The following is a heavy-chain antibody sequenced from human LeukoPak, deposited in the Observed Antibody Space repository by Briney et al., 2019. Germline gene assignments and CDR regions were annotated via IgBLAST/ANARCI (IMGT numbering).Heavy chain of an antibody. CDR2: IIPIFGTA. D-gene: IGHD3-3*01. Sequence: ASVKVSCKASGGTFSSYAISWVRQAPGQGLEWMGGIIPIFGTANYAQKFQGRVTITADESTSTAYMELSSLRSEDTAVYYCARSEYYDFWSGYYPLGDYWGQGTLVTVSS. V-gene: IGHV1-69*13. CDR1: GGTFSSYA. J-gene: IGHJ4*02. CDR3: ARSEYYDFWSGYYPLGDY.